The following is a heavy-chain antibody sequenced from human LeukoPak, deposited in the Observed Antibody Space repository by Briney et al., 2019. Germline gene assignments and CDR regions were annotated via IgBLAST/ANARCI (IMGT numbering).Heavy chain of an antibody. D-gene: IGHD3-10*01. CDR1: GFTFSSYE. V-gene: IGHV3-48*03. J-gene: IGHJ4*02. CDR3: ASQGYYYGSGSYYFDY. Sequence: GGSLRHSCAASGFTFSSYEMNWVRQAPGKGLEWVSYISSSGSTIYYADSVKGRFTISRDNAKNSLYLQMNSLRAEDTAVYYCASQGYYYGSGSYYFDYWGQGTLVTVSS. CDR2: ISSSGSTI.